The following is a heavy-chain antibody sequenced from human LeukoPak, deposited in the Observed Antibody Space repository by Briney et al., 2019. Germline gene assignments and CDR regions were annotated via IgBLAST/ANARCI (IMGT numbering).Heavy chain of an antibody. CDR2: IYTSGST. Sequence: TLSLTCTVSGGTISSGAYYWGWIRQPAGKGLEWIGRIYTSGSTNYNPSLKSRVTISVDTSRNQFSLRLTSVTAADTAVYYCARAPAGPPYYYMDVWGKGTTVTVSS. CDR3: ARAPAGPPYYYMDV. J-gene: IGHJ6*03. CDR1: GGTISSGAYY. V-gene: IGHV4-61*02.